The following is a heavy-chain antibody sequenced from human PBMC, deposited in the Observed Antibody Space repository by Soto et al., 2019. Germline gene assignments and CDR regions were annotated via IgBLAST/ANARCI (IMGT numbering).Heavy chain of an antibody. CDR2: IIPNSGGT. J-gene: IGHJ4*02. CDR1: GYTFTGYY. V-gene: IGHV1-2*04. Sequence: ASVKVSCKASGYTFTGYYMHWVRQAPGQGLEWIGWIIPNSGGTNYAQKFQGWVTITRDTSTSTAYMELSSLRSEDTAVYYCAADYYDSSGYYRDYWGQGTLVTVSS. CDR3: AADYYDSSGYYRDY. D-gene: IGHD3-22*01.